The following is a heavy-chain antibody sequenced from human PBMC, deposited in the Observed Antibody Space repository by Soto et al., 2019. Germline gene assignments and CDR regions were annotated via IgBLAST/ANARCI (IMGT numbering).Heavy chain of an antibody. CDR1: GGSLSSYY. CDR3: ARSTKYYFDS. CDR2: IHYSGNT. J-gene: IGHJ4*02. V-gene: IGHV4-59*08. Sequence: SETLSLTCSVSGGSLSSYYWTWIRQPPGKGLEWTGYIHYSGNTDYNSSLAGRLTISQDTSKNQISLELRSVTAADTAVYFCARSTKYYFDSWGQGILVTVSS.